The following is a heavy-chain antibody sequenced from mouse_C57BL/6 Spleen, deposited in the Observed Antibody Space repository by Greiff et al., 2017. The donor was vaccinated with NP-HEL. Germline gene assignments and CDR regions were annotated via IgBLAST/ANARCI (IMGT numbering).Heavy chain of an antibody. J-gene: IGHJ2*01. CDR2: INPSTGGT. Sequence: VQLQQSGPELVKPGASVKISCKASGYSFTGYYMNWVKQSPEKSLEWIGEINPSTGGTNYNQKFKAQATLTVDKSSSTAYMQLKSLTSEDSAVYYCAREDDGSSWDYFDYWGQGTTLTVSS. CDR1: GYSFTGYY. D-gene: IGHD1-1*01. V-gene: IGHV1-42*01. CDR3: AREDDGSSWDYFDY.